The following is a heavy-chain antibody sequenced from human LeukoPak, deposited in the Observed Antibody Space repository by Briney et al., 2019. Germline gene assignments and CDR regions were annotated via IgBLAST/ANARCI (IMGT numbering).Heavy chain of an antibody. V-gene: IGHV3-23*01. CDR2: INNRGSST. CDR3: ARLSSWTPEY. Sequence: GGSLRLSCAASGFTFSSYTMSWVRQAPGEGLEWLSAINNRGSSTYYAGSVKDRFTISRDNSENTLYLQMNSLRAEDTAVYYCARLSSWTPEYWGQGTLVVVSS. D-gene: IGHD2-8*02. J-gene: IGHJ4*02. CDR1: GFTFSSYT.